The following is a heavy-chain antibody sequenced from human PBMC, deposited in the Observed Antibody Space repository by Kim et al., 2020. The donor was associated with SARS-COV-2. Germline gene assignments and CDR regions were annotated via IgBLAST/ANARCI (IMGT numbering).Heavy chain of an antibody. D-gene: IGHD4-17*01. CDR3: AKDDSLTVTSAFDI. J-gene: IGHJ3*02. CDR2: ISWNSGSI. V-gene: IGHV3-9*01. CDR1: GFTFDDYA. Sequence: GGSLRLSCAASGFTFDDYAMHWVRQAPGKGLEWVSGISWNSGSIGYADSVKGRFTISRDNAKNSLYLQMNSLRAEDTALYYCAKDDSLTVTSAFDIWGQGTMVTVSS.